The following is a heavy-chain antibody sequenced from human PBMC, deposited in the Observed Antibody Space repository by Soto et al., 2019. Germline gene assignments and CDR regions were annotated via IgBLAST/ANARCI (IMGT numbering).Heavy chain of an antibody. CDR3: ATGVGWGSGSRKDY. Sequence: GGSLRLSCAASGFTFSSYAMSWVRQAPGKGLEWVSAISGSGGSTYYADSVKGRFTISRDNSKNTLYLQMNSLRAEDTAVYYCATGVGWGSGSRKDYWGQGTLVTVSS. CDR2: ISGSGGST. CDR1: GFTFSSYA. J-gene: IGHJ4*02. D-gene: IGHD3-10*01. V-gene: IGHV3-23*01.